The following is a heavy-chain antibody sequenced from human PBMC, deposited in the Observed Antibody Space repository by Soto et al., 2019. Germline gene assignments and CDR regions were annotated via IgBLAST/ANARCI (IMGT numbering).Heavy chain of an antibody. D-gene: IGHD2-2*01. V-gene: IGHV4-59*01. CDR3: ARRGGYCSSTSCPTLYYYYGMDV. J-gene: IGHJ6*02. CDR1: GGSISSYY. Sequence: SETLSLTCTVSGGSISSYYWSWIRQPPGKGLEWIGYIYYSGSTNYNPSLKRRVTISVGTSKNQFSLKLSSVTAADTAVYYCARRGGYCSSTSCPTLYYYYGMDVWGQGTTVTVSS. CDR2: IYYSGST.